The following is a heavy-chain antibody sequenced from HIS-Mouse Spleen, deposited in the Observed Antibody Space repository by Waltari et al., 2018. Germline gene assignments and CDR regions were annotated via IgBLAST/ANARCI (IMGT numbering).Heavy chain of an antibody. Sequence: QLQLQESGPGLVKPSETLSLTCTVSGGSISRSSYSWGLIRQTPGKGLEWIGRIYYSGSTYYNPSLKSRVTISVDTSKNQFSLKLSSVTAADTAVYYCAREIPYSSSWYDWYFDLWGRGTLVTVSS. CDR2: IYYSGST. D-gene: IGHD6-13*01. CDR1: GGSISRSSYS. V-gene: IGHV4-39*07. J-gene: IGHJ2*01. CDR3: AREIPYSSSWYDWYFDL.